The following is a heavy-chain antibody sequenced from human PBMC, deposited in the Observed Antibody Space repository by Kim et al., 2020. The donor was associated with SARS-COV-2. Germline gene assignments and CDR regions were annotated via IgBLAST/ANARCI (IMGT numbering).Heavy chain of an antibody. J-gene: IGHJ4*02. Sequence: YADSVKGRFTISRDNSQSTLYLQVNTLRAEDTAVYYCAKDDGYGGNLFDYWGQGTLVTVSS. CDR3: AKDDGYGGNLFDY. V-gene: IGHV3-23*01. D-gene: IGHD4-17*01.